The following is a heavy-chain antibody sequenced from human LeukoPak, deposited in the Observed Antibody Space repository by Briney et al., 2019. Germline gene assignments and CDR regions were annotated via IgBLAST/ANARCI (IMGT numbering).Heavy chain of an antibody. J-gene: IGHJ4*02. Sequence: SETLSLTCTVSGYSITSGYYWGWIRQPPGKGLEWIGSIYHSGSTYYNPSLKTRVTISVDTSKNQFSLQLSSVTAADTAVYCCAREPRWAGDLGGFDSWGQGPLVTVSS. V-gene: IGHV4-38-2*02. D-gene: IGHD3-16*01. CDR1: GYSITSGYY. CDR3: AREPRWAGDLGGFDS. CDR2: IYHSGST.